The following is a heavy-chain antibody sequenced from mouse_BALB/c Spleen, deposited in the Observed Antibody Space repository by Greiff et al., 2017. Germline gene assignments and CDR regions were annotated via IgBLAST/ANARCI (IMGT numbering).Heavy chain of an antibody. V-gene: IGHV3-2*02. Sequence: EVKLMESGPGLVKPSQSLSLTCTVTGYSITSDYAWNWIRQFPGNKLEWMGYISYSGSTSYNPSLKSRISITRDTSKNQFFLQLNSVTTEDTATYYCARRDYYGSSWFAYWGQGTLVTVSA. CDR1: GYSITSDYA. CDR3: ARRDYYGSSWFAY. CDR2: ISYSGST. J-gene: IGHJ3*01. D-gene: IGHD1-1*01.